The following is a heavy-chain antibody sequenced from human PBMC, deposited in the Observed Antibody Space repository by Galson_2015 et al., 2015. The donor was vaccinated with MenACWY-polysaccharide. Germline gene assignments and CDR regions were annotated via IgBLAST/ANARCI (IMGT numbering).Heavy chain of an antibody. CDR2: VSSSGSTI. D-gene: IGHD6-13*01. Sequence: SLRLSCAASGFTFSDYYMSWIRQAPGKGLEWVSYVSSSGSTIYYADSVKGRFTISRDNAKNSLYLQMNSLRAEDTAVYYCAREGFYSSWYPFDYWGQGTLVTVSS. CDR3: AREGFYSSWYPFDY. V-gene: IGHV3-11*01. CDR1: GFTFSDYY. J-gene: IGHJ4*02.